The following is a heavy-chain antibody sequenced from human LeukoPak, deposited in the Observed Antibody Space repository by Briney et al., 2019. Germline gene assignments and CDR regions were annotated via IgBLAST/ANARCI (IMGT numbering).Heavy chain of an antibody. CDR1: ASTFSNYW. V-gene: IGHV3-74*01. CDR3: SWDHTGKEDR. D-gene: IGHD1-26*01. J-gene: IGHJ3*01. Sequence: QPGGSLRLSCAASASTFSNYWMHWVRHAPGKGLVWVSRINPDGSRTNYADSVAGRFTISRDNAKNTLYLQMNSLRVEDTAVYYCSWDHTGKEDRWGQGTMVSVSS. CDR2: INPDGSRT.